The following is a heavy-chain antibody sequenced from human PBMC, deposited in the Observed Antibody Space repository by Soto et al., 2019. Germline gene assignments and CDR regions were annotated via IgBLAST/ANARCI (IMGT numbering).Heavy chain of an antibody. CDR3: AKERTRHFDY. J-gene: IGHJ4*02. Sequence: QVQLVESVGGVVQPGRSLRLSCAASGFTFGSYGMHWVRQAPGKGLEWVAVISYDGNNKYYADSVKGRLTISRDNSKNTVSLQMNSLRAEDTAVYYCAKERTRHFDYWGQGIPVTVSS. CDR1: GFTFGSYG. CDR2: ISYDGNNK. V-gene: IGHV3-30*18. D-gene: IGHD1-1*01.